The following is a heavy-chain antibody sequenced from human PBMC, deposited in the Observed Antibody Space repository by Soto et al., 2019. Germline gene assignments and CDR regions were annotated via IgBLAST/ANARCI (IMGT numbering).Heavy chain of an antibody. CDR2: IYDIGNT. Sequence: QVQLQDSGPGLVKPSETLSLTCTVSGGSVTSGSFFWSWIRQSPGRGLEWIGDIYDIGNTNYNPSLKSRVSSSLDTSKNQFSLRLTSVTAADTAVYYCARGGGYYFDYWGQGTLVTVSS. CDR1: GGSVTSGSFF. J-gene: IGHJ4*02. D-gene: IGHD3-16*01. V-gene: IGHV4-61*01. CDR3: ARGGGYYFDY.